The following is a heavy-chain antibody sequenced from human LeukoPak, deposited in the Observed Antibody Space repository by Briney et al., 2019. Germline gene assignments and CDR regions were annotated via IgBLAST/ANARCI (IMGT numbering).Heavy chain of an antibody. CDR1: GFNFMPYA. Sequence: PGGSLRLSCAASGFNFMPYAMNWVRQAPGKGLEWVSSISSSSSYIYYADSVKGRFTISRDNAKNSLYLQMNSLRAEDTAVYYCARVAGYSSGWYGDYWGQGTLVTVSS. CDR2: ISSSSSYI. V-gene: IGHV3-21*01. J-gene: IGHJ4*02. CDR3: ARVAGYSSGWYGDY. D-gene: IGHD6-19*01.